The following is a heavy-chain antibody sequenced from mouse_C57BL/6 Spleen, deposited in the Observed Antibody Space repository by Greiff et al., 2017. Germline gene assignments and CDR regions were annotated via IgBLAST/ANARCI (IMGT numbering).Heavy chain of an antibody. D-gene: IGHD5-1*01. CDR1: GYNFTSYW. CDR3: TREGTYWVDC. CDR2: IDPSDSYT. J-gene: IGHJ2*01. V-gene: IGHV1-69*01. Sequence: QVQLQQPGAELVMPGASVKLSCKASGYNFTSYWMHWVKQRPGQGLEWIGEIDPSDSYTNYNQKFKGKSTLTVDKSSSTAYMQLSSLTSEVSAVKYCTREGTYWVDCWGQGTNLTVSS.